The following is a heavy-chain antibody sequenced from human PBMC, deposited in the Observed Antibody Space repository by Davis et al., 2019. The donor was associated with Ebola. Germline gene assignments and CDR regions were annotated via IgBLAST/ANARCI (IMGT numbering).Heavy chain of an antibody. D-gene: IGHD5-18*01. J-gene: IGHJ6*02. CDR3: AREDSGIGSYGYYYYGMDV. CDR2: ISSSSSYI. CDR1: GFTFSSYS. Sequence: PGGSLRLSCAASGFTFSSYSMNWVRQAPGKGLEWVSSISSSSSYIYYADSVKGRFTISRDNAKNSLYLQMNSLRAEDTAVYYCAREDSGIGSYGYYYYGMDVWGQGTTVTVSS. V-gene: IGHV3-21*01.